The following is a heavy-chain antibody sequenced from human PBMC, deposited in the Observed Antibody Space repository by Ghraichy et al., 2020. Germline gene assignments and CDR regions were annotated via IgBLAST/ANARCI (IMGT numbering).Heavy chain of an antibody. V-gene: IGHV1-69*04. CDR2: IIPILGIA. Sequence: SVKVSCKASGGTFSSYTISWVRQAPGQGLEWMGRIIPILGIANYAQKFQGRVTITADKSTSTAYMELSSLRSEDTAVYYCARDPGPTYYYDSSGYSWGQGTLVTVSS. D-gene: IGHD3-22*01. CDR1: GGTFSSYT. CDR3: ARDPGPTYYYDSSGYS. J-gene: IGHJ4*02.